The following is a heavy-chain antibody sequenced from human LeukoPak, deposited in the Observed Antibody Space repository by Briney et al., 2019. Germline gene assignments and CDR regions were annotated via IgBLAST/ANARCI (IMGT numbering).Heavy chain of an antibody. V-gene: IGHV4-31*03. D-gene: IGHD2-2*01. CDR1: GGSISSGYY. CDR2: IYYSGDT. CDR3: ARSYQTADAFDI. Sequence: SQTLSLTCTVSGGSISSGYYWSWIRQLPGRGLEWIGYIYYSGDTYSSPSLKSRVSISVDTSKNQFSLRLSSVTAADTAVYCCARSYQTADAFDIWGQGTMVTVSS. J-gene: IGHJ3*02.